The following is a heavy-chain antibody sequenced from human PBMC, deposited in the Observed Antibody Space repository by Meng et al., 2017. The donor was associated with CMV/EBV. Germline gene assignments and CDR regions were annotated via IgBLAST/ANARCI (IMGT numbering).Heavy chain of an antibody. V-gene: IGHV3-7*01. Sequence: GGSLRLSCAASGFTFSSYWMSWVCQAPGKGLEWVANIKQDGSEKYYVDSVKGRFTISRDNAKNSLYLQMNSLRAEDTAVYYCARKGGGSSPAFFDYWGQGTLVTVSS. J-gene: IGHJ4*02. CDR1: GFTFSSYW. CDR2: IKQDGSEK. CDR3: ARKGGGSSPAFFDY. D-gene: IGHD6-6*01.